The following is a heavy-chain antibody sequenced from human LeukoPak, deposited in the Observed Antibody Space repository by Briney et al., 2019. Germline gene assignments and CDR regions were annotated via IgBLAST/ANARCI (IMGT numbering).Heavy chain of an antibody. Sequence: GRSLRLSCAASGFTLSSYGMHWVRQAPGKGLEWVAVISYDGSNKYYADSVKGRFTISRDNSKNTLYLQVNSLRAEDTAVYYCAKDLYYYDSSGYYPDYWGQGTLVTVSS. D-gene: IGHD3-22*01. V-gene: IGHV3-30*18. CDR1: GFTLSSYG. CDR3: AKDLYYYDSSGYYPDY. J-gene: IGHJ4*02. CDR2: ISYDGSNK.